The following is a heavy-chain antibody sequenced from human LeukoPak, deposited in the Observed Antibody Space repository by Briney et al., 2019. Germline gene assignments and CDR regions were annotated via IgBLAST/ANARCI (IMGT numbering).Heavy chain of an antibody. Sequence: PSETLSLTCTVSGGFISSYYWSWIRQPPGKGLEWIGYIYYSGSTNYNPSLKSRVTISVDTSKNQFSLKLSSVTAADTAVYYCARGLDDYDFWSGYFLDYWGQGTLVTVSS. CDR1: GGFISSYY. J-gene: IGHJ4*02. CDR3: ARGLDDYDFWSGYFLDY. V-gene: IGHV4-59*01. D-gene: IGHD3-3*01. CDR2: IYYSGST.